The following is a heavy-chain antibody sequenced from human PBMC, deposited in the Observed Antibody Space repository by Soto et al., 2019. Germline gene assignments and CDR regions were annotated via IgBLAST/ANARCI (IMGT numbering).Heavy chain of an antibody. Sequence: PGESLKISCKGSGYSFTSYWISWVRQMPGKGLEWMGRIDPSDSYTNYSPSFQGHVTISADKSISTAYLQWSSLKASDTAMYYCARHTLGNCSGGSCYSPYYYYGMDVWGQGTTVTVSS. CDR1: GYSFTSYW. D-gene: IGHD2-15*01. V-gene: IGHV5-10-1*01. CDR2: IDPSDSYT. CDR3: ARHTLGNCSGGSCYSPYYYYGMDV. J-gene: IGHJ6*02.